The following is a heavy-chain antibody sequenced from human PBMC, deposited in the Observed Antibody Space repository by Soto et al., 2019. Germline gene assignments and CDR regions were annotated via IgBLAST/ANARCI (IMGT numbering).Heavy chain of an antibody. CDR2: ISGYNGNT. J-gene: IGHJ5*02. CDR1: GYIFINYG. CDR3: ARDEVPAANWLDR. Sequence: SVKVSCKASGYIFINYGITWVRQAPGQGLEWMGWISGYNGNTKYADKLQGRVTMTTDTSTTTAYMELRSLRSDDTAVYYCARDEVPAANWLDRWGQGTRVTVSS. V-gene: IGHV1-18*01. D-gene: IGHD2-2*01.